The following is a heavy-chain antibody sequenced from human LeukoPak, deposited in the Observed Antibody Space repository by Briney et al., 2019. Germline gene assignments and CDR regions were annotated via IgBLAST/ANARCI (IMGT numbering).Heavy chain of an antibody. CDR2: IWYDGSNK. D-gene: IGHD1-26*01. J-gene: IGHJ4*02. CDR3: AKEVGATTFDY. CDR1: GFTFSSYG. Sequence: GGSLRLSCAASGFTFSSYGMHWVRQAPGKGLEWVAVIWYDGSNKYYADSVKGRFTISRDNSKNTLYLQMNSLRAEDTAAYYCAKEVGATTFDYWGQGTLVTVSS. V-gene: IGHV3-33*06.